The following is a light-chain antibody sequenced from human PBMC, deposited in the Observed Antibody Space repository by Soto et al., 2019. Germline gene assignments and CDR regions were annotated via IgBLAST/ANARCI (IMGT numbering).Light chain of an antibody. J-gene: IGKJ1*01. Sequence: DIQMTQSPPTLSASVGERVTITCRANQTVRSWVAWYQQKVGEGPKLLIYEASILENGVSSRFSGDKSVSTSGTDFTLTISSLQPDDFASYYCQQYNKYPWTFGQGTKVEVK. V-gene: IGKV1-5*03. CDR2: EAS. CDR1: QTVRSW. CDR3: QQYNKYPWT.